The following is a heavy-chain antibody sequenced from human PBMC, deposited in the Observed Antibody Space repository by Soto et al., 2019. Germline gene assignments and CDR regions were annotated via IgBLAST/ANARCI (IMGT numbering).Heavy chain of an antibody. D-gene: IGHD4-4*01. CDR1: GFTFSSYS. V-gene: IGHV3-21*01. CDR3: ARDLHPSNSFDY. CDR2: ISSSSSYI. J-gene: IGHJ4*02. Sequence: GGSLRLSXAASGFTFSSYSMNWVRQAPGKGLEWVSSISSSSSYIYYADSVKGRFTISRDNAKNSLYLQMNSLRAEDTAVYYCARDLHPSNSFDYWGQGTLVTVSS.